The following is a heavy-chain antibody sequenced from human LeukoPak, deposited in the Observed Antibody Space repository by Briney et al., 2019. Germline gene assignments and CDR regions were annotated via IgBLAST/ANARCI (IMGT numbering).Heavy chain of an antibody. D-gene: IGHD6-13*01. CDR1: GFALSSHW. J-gene: IGHJ5*02. V-gene: IGHV3-33*08. Sequence: GGSLRLSCAASGFALSSHWMTWVRQAPGKGLEWVAVIWYDGSNKYYADSVKGRFTISRDNSKNTLYLQMNSLRAEDTAVYYCARDKYSSSWVNWFDPWGQGTLVTVSS. CDR2: IWYDGSNK. CDR3: ARDKYSSSWVNWFDP.